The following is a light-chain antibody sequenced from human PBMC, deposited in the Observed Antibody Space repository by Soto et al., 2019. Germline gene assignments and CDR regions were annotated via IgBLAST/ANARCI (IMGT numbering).Light chain of an antibody. V-gene: IGKV1-39*01. CDR3: QHSYSTPPIT. CDR2: AAS. Sequence: DIQMTQSPSSLSGSVGDRVSIACRVSQSISSYLNWYQQKPGKAPKLLIYAASSLQSGVPSRFSGSGSGTDFTLTISSLQPEDFATYYCQHSYSTPPITFCQGIRLEFK. J-gene: IGKJ5*01. CDR1: QSISSY.